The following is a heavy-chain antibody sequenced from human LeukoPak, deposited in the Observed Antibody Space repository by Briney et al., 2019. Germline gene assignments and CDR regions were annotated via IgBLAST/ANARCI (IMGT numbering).Heavy chain of an antibody. CDR3: ARCAAYYYYYYMDV. J-gene: IGHJ6*03. D-gene: IGHD6-13*01. V-gene: IGHV1-18*01. Sequence: ASVKVSCKASGFTFDSYGFTWLRQAPGQGLEWMGWISAYNGNTNYAQKLQGRVTMTTDTSTSTAYMELRSLRSDDTAVYYCARCAAYYYYYYMDVWGKGTTVTVSS. CDR1: GFTFDSYG. CDR2: ISAYNGNT.